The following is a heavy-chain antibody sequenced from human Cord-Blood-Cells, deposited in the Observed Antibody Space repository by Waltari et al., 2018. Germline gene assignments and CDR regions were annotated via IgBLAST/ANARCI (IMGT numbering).Heavy chain of an antibody. Sequence: VPVVESRGGFVKPGGPLRLCSAAAGFTFSGHTMTWFRLAPGKGVEWVSSIGSSSSYIYYEDSVKGRFTISRDNAKTSLYLQMDSLRAEDTAVYYCAVIAAAGDAFDIWGQGTMVTVSS. D-gene: IGHD6-13*01. V-gene: IGHV3-21*01. J-gene: IGHJ3*02. CDR2: IGSSSSYI. CDR3: AVIAAAGDAFDI. CDR1: GFTFSGHT.